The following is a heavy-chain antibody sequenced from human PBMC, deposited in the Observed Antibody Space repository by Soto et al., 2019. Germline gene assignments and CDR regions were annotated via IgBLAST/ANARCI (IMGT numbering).Heavy chain of an antibody. CDR2: ISHDGRNK. V-gene: IGHV3-30*18. D-gene: IGHD2-8*02. CDR1: GSFLGKYE. Sequence: QVQLVESGGALSKPGSSLNSSGKALGSFLGKYECTWARQPPGKGLEWVTKISHDGRNKDYEDSVQGRFTISRDNSRDTMYLEMNSLRPEDTAIYYCAKGGLPWWSQGIDFWGQGTLVTVSA. CDR3: AKGGLPWWSQGIDF. J-gene: IGHJ4*02.